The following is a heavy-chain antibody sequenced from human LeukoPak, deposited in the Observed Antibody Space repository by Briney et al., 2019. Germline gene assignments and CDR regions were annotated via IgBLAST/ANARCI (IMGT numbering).Heavy chain of an antibody. CDR3: AREAAIVAAGRTIDY. D-gene: IGHD6-13*01. CDR1: GFTFSTSA. J-gene: IGHJ4*02. CDR2: ISYDGSNK. Sequence: GRSLRLSCAASGFTFSTSAMHWVRQAPGKGLAWVAVISYDGSNKYYVDSVKGRFTISRDNSKNTLYLQMDSLRAEDTAVYYCAREAAIVAAGRTIDYWGQGTLVTVSS. V-gene: IGHV3-30*04.